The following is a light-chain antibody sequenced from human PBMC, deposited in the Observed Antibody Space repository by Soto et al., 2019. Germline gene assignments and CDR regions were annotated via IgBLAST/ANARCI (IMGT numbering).Light chain of an antibody. CDR2: YAS. CDR3: QQYNFWPPIT. J-gene: IGKJ5*01. CDR1: QDVSNN. V-gene: IGKV3-15*01. Sequence: EVMMTQSPATLSVSPGERATLSCRASQDVSNNIAWYQQKPGQAPRLLIYYASTRATGVPARFSGIGSGTEFTLTISSLQSEDFALYYCQQYNFWPPITFGQGTRLEMK.